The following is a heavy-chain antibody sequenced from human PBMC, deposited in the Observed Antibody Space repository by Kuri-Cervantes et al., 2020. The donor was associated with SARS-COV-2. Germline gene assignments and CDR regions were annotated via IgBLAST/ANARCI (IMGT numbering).Heavy chain of an antibody. Sequence: SETLSLTCDVSGGSFTYYYWSWIRQPPGKGLELIGEINDSGAANYNPSLKSRVTISVDMSRNQFSLRLTSVNAADTAVYYCARGRMVPAAFDPWGQGTLVTVSS. V-gene: IGHV4-34*01. CDR2: INDSGAA. CDR3: ARGRMVPAAFDP. J-gene: IGHJ5*02. D-gene: IGHD2-2*01. CDR1: GGSFTYYY.